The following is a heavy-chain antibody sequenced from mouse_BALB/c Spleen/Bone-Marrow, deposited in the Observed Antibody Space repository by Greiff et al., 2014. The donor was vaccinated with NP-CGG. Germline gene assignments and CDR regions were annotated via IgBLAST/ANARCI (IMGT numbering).Heavy chain of an antibody. CDR2: INPYNGST. CDR1: GYSFTGYY. CDR3: ARQLYGNYAY. D-gene: IGHD2-10*02. V-gene: IGHV1S30*01. Sequence: EVQLQQSGPELVKPGPSVKISCKASGYSFTGYYMHWVKQSHGKSLEWIGEINPYNGSTSYSQKFKGKATLTVDTSSSTAFMELHSLTSEDSLVYYCARQLYGNYAYWGQGTLVTVSA. J-gene: IGHJ3*01.